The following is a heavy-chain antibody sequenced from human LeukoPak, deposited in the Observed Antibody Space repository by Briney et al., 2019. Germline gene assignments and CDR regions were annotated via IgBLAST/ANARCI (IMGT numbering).Heavy chain of an antibody. CDR3: ARDRYASCYYGVDV. CDR2: IYYSGST. J-gene: IGHJ6*02. CDR1: GGSISSYY. Sequence: SETLSLTCTVSGGSISSYYWSWIRQPPGKGLEWIGYIYYSGSTNYNPSLKSRVTISVDTSKSQFSLKLSSVTGADTAVYYCARDRYASCYYGVDVWGQGTTVTVSS. V-gene: IGHV4-59*01. D-gene: IGHD1-1*01.